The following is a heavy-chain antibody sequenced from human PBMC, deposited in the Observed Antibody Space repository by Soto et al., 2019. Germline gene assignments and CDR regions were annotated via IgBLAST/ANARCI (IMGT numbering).Heavy chain of an antibody. Sequence: QVQLVQSGVEVKKPGASVNVSCKASGYTFTSYYMHWVRQAPGQGLEWMGIINPRGGSTTYAQKFQGRVTVTRDTSTSTVYMELSNLRSDDTAIYYCARVALSGGGWLDPWGQGTLVTVSS. CDR1: GYTFTSYY. J-gene: IGHJ5*02. V-gene: IGHV1-46*01. CDR3: ARVALSGGGWLDP. CDR2: INPRGGST. D-gene: IGHD1-26*01.